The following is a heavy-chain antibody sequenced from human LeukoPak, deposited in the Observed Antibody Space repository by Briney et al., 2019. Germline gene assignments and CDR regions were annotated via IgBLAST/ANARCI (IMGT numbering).Heavy chain of an antibody. CDR1: GYTFTGYY. D-gene: IGHD6-13*01. V-gene: IGHV1-46*01. CDR2: INPSGGST. CDR3: ARWSIAAAEDDY. J-gene: IGHJ4*02. Sequence: GASVKVSCKAPGYTFTGYYMHWVRQAPGQGLEWMGIINPSGGSTSYAQKFQGRVTMTRDTSTSTVYMELSSLRSEDTAVYYCARWSIAAAEDDYWGQGTLVTVSS.